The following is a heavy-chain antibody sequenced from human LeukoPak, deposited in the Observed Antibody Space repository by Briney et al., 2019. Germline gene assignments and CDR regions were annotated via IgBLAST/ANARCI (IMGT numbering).Heavy chain of an antibody. J-gene: IGHJ6*02. D-gene: IGHD2-2*01. CDR1: GYSFTSYW. CDR2: IYPGDSDT. CDR3: ARYRKYCSSTSCSYGMDV. Sequence: GESLKISCKGSGYSFTSYWIGWVRPMPGKGLEWMGIIYPGDSDTRYSPSFQGQVTISADKSISTAYLQWSSLKASDTAMYYCARYRKYCSSTSCSYGMDVWGQGTTVTVSS. V-gene: IGHV5-51*01.